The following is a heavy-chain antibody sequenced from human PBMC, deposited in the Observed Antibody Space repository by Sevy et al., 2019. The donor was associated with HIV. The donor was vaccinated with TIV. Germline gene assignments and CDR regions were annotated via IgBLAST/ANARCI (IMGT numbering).Heavy chain of an antibody. D-gene: IGHD6-13*01. CDR2: IRNKPDSYTT. J-gene: IGHJ4*02. CDR1: GFTFSDHY. CDR3: ATHAGIAAAGSVFDY. Sequence: GGSLRLSCAASGFTFSDHYMEWVRQAPGKGLEWVGRIRNKPDSYTTEYAASVTGRFTIARDGSKNSLYLLLDSLKTGASAVYYCATHAGIAAAGSVFDYWGQGTLVTVSS. V-gene: IGHV3-72*01.